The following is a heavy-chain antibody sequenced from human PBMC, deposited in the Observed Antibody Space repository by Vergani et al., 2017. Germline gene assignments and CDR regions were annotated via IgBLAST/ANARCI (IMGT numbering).Heavy chain of an antibody. CDR2: INPIDSKI. Sequence: EVMLVQSGAEVKKPGESLKISCKYSESSFISNEIAWVRQMSGKGLQWMGNINPIDSKIAYSPSFQGQAIMSLDKSITTAYLQWRSLKASDTAIYYCTRHCPCVDGACLHFDHWCQGTQVTVSS. CDR1: ESSFISNE. CDR3: TRHCPCVDGACLHFDH. V-gene: IGHV5-51*01. D-gene: IGHD5-24*01. J-gene: IGHJ4*02.